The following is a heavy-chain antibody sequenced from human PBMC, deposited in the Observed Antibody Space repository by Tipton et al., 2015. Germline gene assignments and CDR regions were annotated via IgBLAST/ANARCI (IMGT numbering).Heavy chain of an antibody. CDR3: ARSVRIGIASIGALDS. CDR1: GFTFSSYA. J-gene: IGHJ4*02. Sequence: GSLRLSCAVSGFTFSSYAMNWVRQAPGKGLEWVSNIRGSGITTYYADSVKGRFTISRDISNNTLYLEMNSLRAEDTAIYYCARSVRIGIASIGALDSWGQGTLVTVSS. V-gene: IGHV3-23*01. CDR2: IRGSGITT. D-gene: IGHD3-3*01.